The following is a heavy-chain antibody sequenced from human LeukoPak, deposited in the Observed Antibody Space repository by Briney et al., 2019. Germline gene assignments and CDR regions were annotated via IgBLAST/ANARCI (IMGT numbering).Heavy chain of an antibody. D-gene: IGHD4-23*01. V-gene: IGHV4-59*01. Sequence: SETLSLTCTVSGGSISSYYWSWIRQPPGKGLEWIGYIYYSGSTNYNPSLKSRVTISVDTSKNQFSLKLSSVTAADTAVYYCALAPFYGGPDYWGQGTLVTVSS. CDR1: GGSISSYY. CDR2: IYYSGST. J-gene: IGHJ4*02. CDR3: ALAPFYGGPDY.